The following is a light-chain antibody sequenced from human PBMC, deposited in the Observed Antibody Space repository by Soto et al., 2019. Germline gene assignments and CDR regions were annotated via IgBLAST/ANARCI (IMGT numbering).Light chain of an antibody. V-gene: IGKV1-12*01. Sequence: DIQMTQTPSSVSASVGDRVTMTCRASQSINSWLAWYQQTPGKAPKALILTASSLQSGVPSRFSGSGSGTQFTLTISSLQPEDFATYYCQQAQSLPLTFGQGTKLEIK. CDR2: TAS. CDR3: QQAQSLPLT. CDR1: QSINSW. J-gene: IGKJ2*01.